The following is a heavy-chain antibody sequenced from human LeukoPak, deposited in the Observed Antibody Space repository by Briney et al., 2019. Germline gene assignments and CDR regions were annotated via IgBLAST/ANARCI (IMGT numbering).Heavy chain of an antibody. V-gene: IGHV4-61*02. D-gene: IGHD3-22*01. Sequence: SETLSLTCTVSGGSISSGSYYWSWIRQPAGKGLEWIGRIYTSGSNNYNPSLKSRVTISVDTPKNQFSLKLSSVTAADTAVYYCARAPDPPDYYYDSSGYYFFDYWGQGTLVTVSS. J-gene: IGHJ4*02. CDR1: GGSISSGSYY. CDR3: ARAPDPPDYYYDSSGYYFFDY. CDR2: IYTSGSN.